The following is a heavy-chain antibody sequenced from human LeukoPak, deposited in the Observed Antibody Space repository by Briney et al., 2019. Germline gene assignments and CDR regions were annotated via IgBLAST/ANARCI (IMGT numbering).Heavy chain of an antibody. CDR2: TYYRSKWYN. J-gene: IGHJ4*02. D-gene: IGHD5-24*01. CDR1: GGSVSSNRAS. Sequence: SQTLSLTCAISGGSVSSNRASWTWTRHSPARGLEWWGRTYYRSKWYNDYAVYLKSRISINPDTSKHRFPLQLNSVTPEDTAVYYCSGSDGASDFDYWGQGTLVTVSS. CDR3: SGSDGASDFDY. V-gene: IGHV6-1*01.